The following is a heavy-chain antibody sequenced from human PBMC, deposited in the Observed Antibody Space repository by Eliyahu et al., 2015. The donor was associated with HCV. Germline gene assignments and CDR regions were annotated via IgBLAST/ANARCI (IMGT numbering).Heavy chain of an antibody. CDR3: ARDIYYGSGTYYSTAPFDV. D-gene: IGHD3-10*01. CDR2: VSFDGNAK. J-gene: IGHJ4*02. CDR1: GFTFXLYG. V-gene: IGHV3-30*03. Sequence: QGQLVESGGGVAQPGRSLRLXCAASGFTFXLYGXPGFRQAPGKGLGWVAIVSFDGNAKYYADSVKGRFTISRDDSKNTLYLQMDSLRPEDTAVYFCARDIYYGSGTYYSTAPFDVWGQGTLVTVPS.